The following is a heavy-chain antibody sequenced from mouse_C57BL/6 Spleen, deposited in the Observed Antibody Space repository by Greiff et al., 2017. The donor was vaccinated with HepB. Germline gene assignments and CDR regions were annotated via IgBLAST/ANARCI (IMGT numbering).Heavy chain of an antibody. D-gene: IGHD1-1*01. CDR1: GYTFTSYW. V-gene: IGHV1-69*01. CDR3: ARRIYYYGSSYFDD. J-gene: IGHJ2*01. CDR2: IDPSDSYT. Sequence: QVQLQQSGAELVMPGASVKLSCKASGYTFTSYWMHWVKQRPGQGLEWIGEIDPSDSYTNYNQKFKGKSTLPVDKSSSTAYMQLSSLTSEDSAVYYCARRIYYYGSSYFDDWGQGTTLTVSS.